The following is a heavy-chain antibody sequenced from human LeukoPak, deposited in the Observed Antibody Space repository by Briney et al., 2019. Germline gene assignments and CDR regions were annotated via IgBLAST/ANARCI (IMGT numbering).Heavy chain of an antibody. CDR1: GFTFSSYD. Sequence: GGSLRLSCAASGFTFSSYDMHWVRQVTGKGLEWVSGIGTAGDTYYRGSVKGRFTISRENAKNSLYLQMNSLRAGDTAVYYCARGRVVRGGEFDLWGRGTLVTVSS. J-gene: IGHJ2*01. CDR2: IGTAGDT. D-gene: IGHD3-10*01. V-gene: IGHV3-13*01. CDR3: ARGRVVRGGEFDL.